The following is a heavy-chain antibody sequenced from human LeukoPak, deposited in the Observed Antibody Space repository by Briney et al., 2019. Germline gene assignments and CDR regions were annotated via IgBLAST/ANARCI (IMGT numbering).Heavy chain of an antibody. CDR2: IKYDGSED. CDR1: GFTFSRYW. J-gene: IGHJ4*02. V-gene: IGHV3-7*01. CDR3: KSGGAAPGSFDY. D-gene: IGHD1-1*01. Sequence: GGSLRLSCAASGFTFSRYWMSWMRQAPGKGLEWVANIKYDGSEDYYVDSVKGRLTISRDNAKNTLYLQLNSLRVEDTAVYYCKSGGAAPGSFDYWGQGTLVTVSP.